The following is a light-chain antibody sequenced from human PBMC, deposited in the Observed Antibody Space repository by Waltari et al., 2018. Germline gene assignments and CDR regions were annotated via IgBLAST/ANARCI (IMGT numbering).Light chain of an antibody. CDR1: SSNIGAGHD. CDR3: QSFDSNVRGGVV. CDR2: GNN. Sequence: QSILTQPTSVSGAPGQRVTISCTGSSSNIGAGHDVHWYQAFPGTAPKLLIYGNNNLPSGVPDRFSGSKSGSSASLAINGLQAEDEADYYCQSFDSNVRGGVVFGGGTKVTVL. J-gene: IGLJ3*02. V-gene: IGLV1-40*01.